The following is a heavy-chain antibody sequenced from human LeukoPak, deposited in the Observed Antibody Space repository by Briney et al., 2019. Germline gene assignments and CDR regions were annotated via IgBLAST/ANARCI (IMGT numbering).Heavy chain of an antibody. CDR1: GFTFSDYN. CDR3: ARRPYYYGGGGEYFDY. D-gene: IGHD3-10*01. J-gene: IGHJ4*02. CDR2: ISSSSSYI. Sequence: GGSLRLSCAASGFTFSDYNFNWVRQAPGKGLEWVSSISSSSSYIHYADSVKGRFTISRDNVKNSLYLQMNSLRAEDTAVYYCARRPYYYGGGGEYFDYWGQGTLVTVSS. V-gene: IGHV3-21*01.